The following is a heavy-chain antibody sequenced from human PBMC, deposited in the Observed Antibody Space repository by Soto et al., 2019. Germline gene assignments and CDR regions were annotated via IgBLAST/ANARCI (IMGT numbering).Heavy chain of an antibody. CDR3: ARLSEPVTIFGVVSDWVDP. J-gene: IGHJ5*02. V-gene: IGHV5-10-1*01. CDR1: GYSFTSYW. CDR2: IDPSDSYT. D-gene: IGHD3-3*01. Sequence: GESLKISCTGSGYSFTSYWISWLRQMPGKGLEWMGRIDPSDSYTNYSPSFQGHVTISADKSISTAYLQWSSLKASDTAMYYCARLSEPVTIFGVVSDWVDPWGQGTLVTVSS.